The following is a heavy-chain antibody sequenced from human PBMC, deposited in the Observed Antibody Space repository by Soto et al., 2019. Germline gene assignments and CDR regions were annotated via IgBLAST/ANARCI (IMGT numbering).Heavy chain of an antibody. CDR1: GFTFSDYY. CDR2: ISSSGSTI. CDR3: ARRGSELELRVY. J-gene: IGHJ4*02. D-gene: IGHD1-7*01. V-gene: IGHV3-11*01. Sequence: GALRLSCAASGFTFSDYYMSWIRQAPGKGLEWVSYISSSGSTIYYADSVKGRFTISRDNAKNSLYLQMNSLRAEDTAVYYCARRGSELELRVYWGQGTLVTVSS.